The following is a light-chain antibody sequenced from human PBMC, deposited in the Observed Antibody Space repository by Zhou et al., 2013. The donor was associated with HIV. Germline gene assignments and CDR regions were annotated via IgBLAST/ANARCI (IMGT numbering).Light chain of an antibody. V-gene: IGKV1-39*01. CDR2: AAS. J-gene: IGKJ1*01. Sequence: DIQMTQSPPTLSASVGDRVTISCRASQNIFTFLHWYHQKSGQAPQLLIFAASDLQNGVPSRFRGSGSGTDFSLTISSLQPEDVGTYFCQQSYSFLRTFGQGTTVE. CDR3: QQSYSFLRT. CDR1: QNIFTF.